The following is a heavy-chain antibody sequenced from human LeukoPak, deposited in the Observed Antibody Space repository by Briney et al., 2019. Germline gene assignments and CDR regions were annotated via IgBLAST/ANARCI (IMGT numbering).Heavy chain of an antibody. Sequence: ASVKVSCKASGYTFTGYYMHWVRQAPGQGLEWMGWINPNSGGTNYAQKFQGRVTMTRDTSISTAYTELSSLRSEDTATYYCARGSLVRSSPIGDYWGQGTLVTVSS. CDR3: ARGSLVRSSPIGDY. V-gene: IGHV1-2*02. J-gene: IGHJ4*02. D-gene: IGHD6-13*01. CDR2: INPNSGGT. CDR1: GYTFTGYY.